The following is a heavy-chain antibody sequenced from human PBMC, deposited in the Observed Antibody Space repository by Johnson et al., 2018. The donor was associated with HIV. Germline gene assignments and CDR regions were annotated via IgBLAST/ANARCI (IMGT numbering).Heavy chain of an antibody. D-gene: IGHD3-10*02. CDR1: GFTFSRHA. CDR3: AKDLFGGVSVVGAFDI. Sequence: VQLVESGGCLVQSGGSLRLSCAASGFTFSRHAMSWVRQAPGKGLDWVSAISGSGGRTYYGDSVKGRFTISRDNSKNTLYLQMKSVRAEDTAVYYCAKDLFGGVSVVGAFDIWGQGAMVTVSS. CDR2: ISGSGGRT. J-gene: IGHJ3*02. V-gene: IGHV3-23*04.